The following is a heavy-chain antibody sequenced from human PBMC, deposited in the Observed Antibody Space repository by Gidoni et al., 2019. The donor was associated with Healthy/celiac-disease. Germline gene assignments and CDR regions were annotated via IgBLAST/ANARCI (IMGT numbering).Heavy chain of an antibody. J-gene: IGHJ4*02. CDR2: IIPILGIA. CDR1: GGTFSSYT. D-gene: IGHD2-15*01. Sequence: QVQLVQSGAEVKKPGSSVKVSCKASGGTFSSYTLSWVRQAPGQGLEWMGRIIPILGIANYAQKFQGRVTITADKSTSTAYMELSSLRSEDTAVYYCARAIGYCSGGSCVPDYWGQGTLVTVSS. CDR3: ARAIGYCSGGSCVPDY. V-gene: IGHV1-69*02.